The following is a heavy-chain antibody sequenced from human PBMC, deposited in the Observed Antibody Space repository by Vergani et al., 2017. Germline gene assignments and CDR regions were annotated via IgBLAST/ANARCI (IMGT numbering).Heavy chain of an antibody. CDR2: IYPGDSDT. CDR3: ARLPYRGSYSDYYFDY. CDR1: GYSFTSYW. V-gene: IGHV5-51*01. Sequence: EVQLVQSGAEVKKPGESLTISCKGSGYSFTSYWIGWVRQMPGKGLEWMGIIYPGDSDTRYSPSFQGQVTISADKPISTAYLQWSSLKASGTAMYYCARLPYRGSYSDYYFDYWGQGTLVTVSS. D-gene: IGHD1-26*01. J-gene: IGHJ4*02.